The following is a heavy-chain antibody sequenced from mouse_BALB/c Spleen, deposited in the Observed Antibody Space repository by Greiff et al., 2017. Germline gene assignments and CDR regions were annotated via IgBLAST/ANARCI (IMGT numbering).Heavy chain of an antibody. CDR2: ISSGSSTI. D-gene: IGHD1-1*01. V-gene: IGHV5-17*02. CDR1: GFTFSSFG. CDR3: ARYRYYGSSYGYFDV. J-gene: IGHJ1*01. Sequence: EVKLMESGGGLVQPGGSRKLSCAASGFTFSSFGMHWVRQAPEKGLEWVAYISSGSSTIYYADTVKGRFTISRDNPKNTLFLQMTSLRSEDTAMYYCARYRYYGSSYGYFDVWGAGTTVTVSS.